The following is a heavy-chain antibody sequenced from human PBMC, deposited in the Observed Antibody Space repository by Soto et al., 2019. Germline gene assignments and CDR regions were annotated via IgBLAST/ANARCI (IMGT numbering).Heavy chain of an antibody. D-gene: IGHD6-6*01. CDR3: ARDRQLGGLV. Sequence: ASVKVSCKASGYSFTSYGISWVRQAPGQGPEWMGWISGHNGNTNHPQSLQGRVTMTTDTSRNTAYMELRSLRSDDTAVYYCARDRQLGGLVWGQGTLVTVSS. CDR2: ISGHNGNT. J-gene: IGHJ4*02. V-gene: IGHV1-18*04. CDR1: GYSFTSYG.